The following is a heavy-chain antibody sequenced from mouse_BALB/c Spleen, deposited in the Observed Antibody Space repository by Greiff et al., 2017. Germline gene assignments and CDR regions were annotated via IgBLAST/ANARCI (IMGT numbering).Heavy chain of an antibody. CDR2: ISYSGST. V-gene: IGHV3-2*02. D-gene: IGHD1-1*01. J-gene: IGHJ1*01. CDR3: ARSGTVVATRYFDV. CDR1: GYSITSDYA. Sequence: DVQLQESGPGLVKPSQSLSLTCTVTGYSITSDYAWNWIRQFPGNKLEWMGYISYSGSTSYNPSLKSRISITRDTSKNQFFLQLNSVTTEDTATYYCARSGTVVATRYFDVWGAGTTVTVSS.